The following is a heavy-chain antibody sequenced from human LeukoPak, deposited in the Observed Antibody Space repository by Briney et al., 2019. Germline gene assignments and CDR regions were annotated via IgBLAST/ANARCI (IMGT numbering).Heavy chain of an antibody. CDR3: VRDHGWSPTY. J-gene: IGHJ4*02. CDR2: ISSGGSTR. V-gene: IGHV3-48*03. Sequence: PGGSLRLSCAAPGFTFSSYEMNSVRQAPGGGLEWGSYISSGGSTRYYADAVKARFTISRDNAKNSLYLQMTSLRAEDTAVYYCVRDHGWSPTYWGQGTLVTVSS. CDR1: GFTFSSYE. D-gene: IGHD1-26*01.